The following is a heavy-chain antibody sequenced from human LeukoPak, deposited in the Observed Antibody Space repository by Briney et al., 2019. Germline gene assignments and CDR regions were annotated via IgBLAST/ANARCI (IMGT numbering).Heavy chain of an antibody. CDR1: GFSFSTYG. Sequence: PGGSVRLSCAASGFSFSTYGMSWVRQAPGKGLEWVSSISGSGDYTYYADSLKGRFTISRDNSKNTLFLHMNSLRAEDTAVYYCARATWGIDSSGFLDYWGQGTLVTVSS. J-gene: IGHJ4*02. CDR2: ISGSGDYT. V-gene: IGHV3-23*01. D-gene: IGHD3-22*01. CDR3: ARATWGIDSSGFLDY.